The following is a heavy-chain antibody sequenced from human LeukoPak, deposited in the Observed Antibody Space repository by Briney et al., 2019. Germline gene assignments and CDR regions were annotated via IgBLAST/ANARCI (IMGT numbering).Heavy chain of an antibody. CDR3: AKQPGSVVDSSGSLSRH. V-gene: IGHV3-23*01. CDR1: GFTFSSYA. D-gene: IGHD3-22*01. J-gene: IGHJ4*02. Sequence: GGSLRLSCAASGFTFSSYAMSWVRQAPGKGLEWVSTISGSGASTYYADSVKGRITISRDNSTNTLYLQMNSLRAEDTAVYYCAKQPGSVVDSSGSLSRHWGQGTLVTVSS. CDR2: ISGSGAST.